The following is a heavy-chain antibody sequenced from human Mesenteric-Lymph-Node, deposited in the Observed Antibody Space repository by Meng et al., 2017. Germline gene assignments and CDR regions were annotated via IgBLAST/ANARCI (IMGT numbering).Heavy chain of an antibody. Sequence: SETLSLTCTVSGDSISPYYWSWIRQPPGKGLEWIGHIYYTGDTNYNPSLKSRATLSVDTSKNQFSLRLNSVTAADTAVYYCARERPHYYDSSGYFGLWGQGTLVTVSS. CDR2: IYYTGDT. V-gene: IGHV4-59*01. J-gene: IGHJ4*02. CDR3: ARERPHYYDSSGYFGL. CDR1: GDSISPYY. D-gene: IGHD3-22*01.